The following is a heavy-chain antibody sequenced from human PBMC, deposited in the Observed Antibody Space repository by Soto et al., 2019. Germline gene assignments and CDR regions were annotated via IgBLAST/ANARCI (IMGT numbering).Heavy chain of an antibody. CDR3: SRCGSGSYWGRGRNNY. CDR2: ISVSSSDI. J-gene: IGHJ4*02. CDR1: GFSLSSYC. Sequence: EVQLVESGGGLVQPGGSLRLSCAASGFSLSSYCMNWVRQAPGKGLEWISYISVSSSDIHYADSVKGRFTISRDNAKNLLYLQMNSLRVEDTAVYYCSRCGSGSYWGRGRNNYWGQGTLVTVSS. V-gene: IGHV3-48*04. D-gene: IGHD3-10*01.